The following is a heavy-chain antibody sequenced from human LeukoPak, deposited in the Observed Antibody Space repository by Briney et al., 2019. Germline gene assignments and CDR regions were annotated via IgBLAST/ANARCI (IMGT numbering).Heavy chain of an antibody. CDR3: ATQQLLRSSEIEIDY. V-gene: IGHV1-69-2*01. CDR2: VDSEDGET. Sequence: ASVKVSCKASGYTFTSYGISWVRQAPGKGLEWMGRVDSEDGETIYAEKFQGRVTITADTSTDTAYMELSSPRSEDTAVYYCATQQLLRSSEIEIDYWGQGTLVTVSS. J-gene: IGHJ4*02. D-gene: IGHD5-12*01. CDR1: GYTFTSYG.